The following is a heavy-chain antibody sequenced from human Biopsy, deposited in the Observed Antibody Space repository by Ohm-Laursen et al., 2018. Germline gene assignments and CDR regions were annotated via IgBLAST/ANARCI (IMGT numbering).Heavy chain of an antibody. CDR1: KFTVSSNY. D-gene: IGHD1-1*01. V-gene: IGHV3-53*01. CDR3: ATNLKVSPGLMNFDS. CDR2: IYSGGNT. J-gene: IGHJ4*02. Sequence: SLRLSCSALKFTVSSNYMTWVRQAPGKGLECVSVIYSGGNTFYADSVKGRFTVSRDTSKNTIYLQMNSLRAEDTARYYCATNLKVSPGLMNFDSWGQGTLVTASS.